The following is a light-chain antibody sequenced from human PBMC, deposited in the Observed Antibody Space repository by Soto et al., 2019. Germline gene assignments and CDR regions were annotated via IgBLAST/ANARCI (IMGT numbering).Light chain of an antibody. J-gene: IGKJ3*01. Sequence: EIVLTQSPGTLSLSPGERATLSCRASQSVSSSYLAWYQQKPGQAPRLLIYGASSRVTGIPDRFSGSGSGTAFTLTISRLASEDFAVYYCPQYGSSPICTFGPGTKVDI. CDR2: GAS. CDR1: QSVSSSY. CDR3: PQYGSSPICT. V-gene: IGKV3-20*01.